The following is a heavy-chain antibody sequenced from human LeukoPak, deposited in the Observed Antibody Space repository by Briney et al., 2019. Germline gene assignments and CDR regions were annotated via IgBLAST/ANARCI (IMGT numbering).Heavy chain of an antibody. CDR1: GYTFTGYY. J-gene: IGHJ3*02. D-gene: IGHD2-15*01. CDR3: ARCPWYCSGGSCYSLAFDI. Sequence: ASVKVSCKASGYTFTGYYMHWVRQAPGQGLGWMGWINPNSGGTNYAQKFQGRVTMTRDTSISTAYMELSRLRSDDTAVYYCARCPWYCSGGSCYSLAFDIWGQGTMVTVSS. CDR2: INPNSGGT. V-gene: IGHV1-2*02.